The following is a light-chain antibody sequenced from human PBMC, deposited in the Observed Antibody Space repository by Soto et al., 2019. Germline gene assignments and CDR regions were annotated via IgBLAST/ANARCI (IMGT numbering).Light chain of an antibody. V-gene: IGLV1-40*01. CDR3: QSYDSSLSGWV. CDR1: SSNIGAGYD. Sequence: QSVLTQPPSLSGAPGQRVTISCTGSSSNIGAGYDVHWYPQLPGTAPKLLIYGNSNRPSGVPDRFSGSKSGTSASLAITGLQAEDEADYYCQSYDSSLSGWVFGGGTQLTVL. CDR2: GNS. J-gene: IGLJ3*02.